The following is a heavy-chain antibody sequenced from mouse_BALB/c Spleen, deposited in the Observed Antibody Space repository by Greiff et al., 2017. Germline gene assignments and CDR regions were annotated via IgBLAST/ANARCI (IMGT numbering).Heavy chain of an antibody. CDR1: GFTFSSYA. V-gene: IGHV5-6-5*01. Sequence: EVKLVESGGGLVKPGGSLKLSCAASGFTFSSYAMSWVRQTPEKRLEWVASISSGGSTYYPDSVKGRFTISRDNARNILYLQMSSLRSEDTAMYYCASKITTVGTWYFDVWGAGTTVTVSS. CDR2: ISSGGST. CDR3: ASKITTVGTWYFDV. J-gene: IGHJ1*01. D-gene: IGHD1-1*01.